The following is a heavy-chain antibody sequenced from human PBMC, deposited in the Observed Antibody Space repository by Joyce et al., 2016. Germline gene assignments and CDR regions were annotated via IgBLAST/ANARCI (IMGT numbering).Heavy chain of an antibody. CDR2: INSDDSSI. D-gene: IGHD2-2*01. J-gene: IGHJ4*02. V-gene: IGHV3-48*03. Sequence: EVQLVEYGGGLVQPGGSLRLSCAASGIIFSNKEMNWVRQAPGKGLEWISSINSDDSSIHYADSVRGRFTISRDNARNSLFLEMNSLRVEDTAMYYCTTPSCANWGQGSLVTVSS. CDR1: GIIFSNKE. CDR3: TTPSCAN.